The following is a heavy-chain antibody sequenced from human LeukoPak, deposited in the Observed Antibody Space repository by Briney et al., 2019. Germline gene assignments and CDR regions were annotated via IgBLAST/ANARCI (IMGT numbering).Heavy chain of an antibody. Sequence: GGSLRLSCAASGFTFSIYSMNWVRHAPEEGLEWVSSISSSSSYIFYTDSVKGRFTISRENANNSLYPKMNSLRAEDTAVYYCGRVWLTDAFDIWGQGTMVTVSS. J-gene: IGHJ3*02. D-gene: IGHD6-19*01. CDR1: GFTFSIYS. CDR2: ISSSSSYI. CDR3: GRVWLTDAFDI. V-gene: IGHV3-21*01.